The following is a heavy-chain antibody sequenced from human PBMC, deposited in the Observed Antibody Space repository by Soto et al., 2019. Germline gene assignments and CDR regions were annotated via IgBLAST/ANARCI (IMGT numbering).Heavy chain of an antibody. J-gene: IGHJ4*02. CDR2: IVVGSGNT. CDR3: AAEVPTGC. Sequence: ASVKVSCKASGFTFGSSAVHGVRQARGQRLEWIGWIVVGSGNTDYAQKFQERVTITRDLSTSTAYMELSSLRSEDTAIYYCAAEVPTGCWGQGTLVTVSS. CDR1: GFTFGSSA. V-gene: IGHV1-58*01. D-gene: IGHD6-19*01.